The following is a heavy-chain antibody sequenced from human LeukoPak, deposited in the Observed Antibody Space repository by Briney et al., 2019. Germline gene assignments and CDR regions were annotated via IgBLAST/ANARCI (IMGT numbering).Heavy chain of an antibody. CDR2: ISGSGGST. V-gene: IGHV3-23*01. CDR1: GFTFSSYA. CDR3: AKASYNIAKENWFDP. D-gene: IGHD1-1*01. J-gene: IGHJ5*02. Sequence: GGSLRLSCAASGFTFSSYALSCVRQAPGKGLEWVSGISGSGGSTYYADSVKGRFTVSRDNSKSTLFLQMNGLRPEDTAVYYCAKASYNIAKENWFDPWGQGTLVTVSS.